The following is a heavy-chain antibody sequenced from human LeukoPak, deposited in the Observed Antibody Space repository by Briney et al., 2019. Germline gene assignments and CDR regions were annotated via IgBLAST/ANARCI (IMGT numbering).Heavy chain of an antibody. Sequence: SQTLSLTRTVSGGSISSGDYYWSWIRQPPGKGLEWIGYIYYSGSTYYNPSLKSRVTISVDTSKNQFSLKLSSVTAADTAVYYRARVTDSSGYSDAFDIWGQGTMVTVSS. CDR2: IYYSGST. D-gene: IGHD3-22*01. J-gene: IGHJ3*02. CDR1: GGSISSGDYY. CDR3: ARVTDSSGYSDAFDI. V-gene: IGHV4-30-4*08.